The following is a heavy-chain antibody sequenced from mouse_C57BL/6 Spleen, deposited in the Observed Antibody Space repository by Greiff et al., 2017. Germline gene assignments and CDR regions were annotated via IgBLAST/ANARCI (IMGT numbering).Heavy chain of an antibody. CDR1: GFTFSSYA. V-gene: IGHV5-4*01. Sequence: EVKLVESGGGLVKPGGSLKLSCAASGFTFSSYAMSWVRQTPEKRLEWVATISDGGSFTYYPDNVQGRFTISRENAKNNLYLQMSHLKSEDTAIYYCARELLAWFADWGQGTLVTVSA. CDR2: ISDGGSFT. D-gene: IGHD1-1*01. J-gene: IGHJ3*01. CDR3: ARELLAWFAD.